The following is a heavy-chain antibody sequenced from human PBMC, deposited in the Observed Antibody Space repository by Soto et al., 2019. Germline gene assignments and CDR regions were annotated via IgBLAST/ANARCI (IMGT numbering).Heavy chain of an antibody. Sequence: SETLSLTCTVSGGSISSGGYYWSWIRQHPGKGLEWIGHIYYSGSTYYNPSLKSRVTISVDTSKKQFSQKLSSVTAADTAVYYCARDAPRAGNFDYWGQGTLVT. CDR2: IYYSGST. V-gene: IGHV4-31*03. CDR3: ARDAPRAGNFDY. J-gene: IGHJ4*02. CDR1: GGSISSGGYY.